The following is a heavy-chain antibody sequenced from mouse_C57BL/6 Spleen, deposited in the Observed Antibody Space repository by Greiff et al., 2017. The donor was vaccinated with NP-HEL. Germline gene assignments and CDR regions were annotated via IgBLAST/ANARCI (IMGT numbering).Heavy chain of an antibody. Sequence: QVQLQQSGAELARPGASVKLSCKASGYTFTSYGISWVKQRTGQGLEWIGEIYPRSGNTYYNEKFKGKATLTADKSSSTAYMELRSLTSEDSAVYFCASPRGKTGTYAMDYWGQGTSVTVSS. CDR3: ASPRGKTGTYAMDY. CDR2: IYPRSGNT. CDR1: GYTFTSYG. V-gene: IGHV1-81*01. D-gene: IGHD4-1*01. J-gene: IGHJ4*01.